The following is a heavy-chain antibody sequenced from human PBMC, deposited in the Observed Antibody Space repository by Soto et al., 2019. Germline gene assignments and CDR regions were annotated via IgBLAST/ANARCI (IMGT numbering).Heavy chain of an antibody. D-gene: IGHD6-6*01. CDR2: INHSGST. Sequence: PSETLSLTCAVYGGSFSGYYWSWIRQPPGKGLEWIGEINHSGSTNYNPSLKSRVTISVDTSKNQLSLKLSSVTAADTAVYYCARDSRPDSSSYSGFDYWGQGTLVTVSS. V-gene: IGHV4-34*01. CDR1: GGSFSGYY. CDR3: ARDSRPDSSSYSGFDY. J-gene: IGHJ4*02.